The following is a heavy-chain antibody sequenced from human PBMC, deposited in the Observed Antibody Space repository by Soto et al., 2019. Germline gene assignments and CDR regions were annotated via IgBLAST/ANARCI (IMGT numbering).Heavy chain of an antibody. CDR3: ARDGDIVVVPAANFDY. J-gene: IGHJ4*02. D-gene: IGHD2-2*01. V-gene: IGHV1-18*01. CDR2: ISAYNGNT. CDR1: GYTFTSYG. Sequence: QVQLVQSGAEVKKPGASVKVSCKASGYTFTSYGISWVRQAPGQGLEWMGWISAYNGNTNYAQKLQGRVTMTTDTSTSTGYMGRKSLRSDDTAVYYCARDGDIVVVPAANFDYWGQGTLVTVSS.